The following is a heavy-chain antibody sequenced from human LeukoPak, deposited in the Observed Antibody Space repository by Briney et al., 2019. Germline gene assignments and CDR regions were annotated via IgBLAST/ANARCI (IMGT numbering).Heavy chain of an antibody. CDR2: ISSSSSYI. D-gene: IGHD2-2*01. CDR3: ARGHCSTTSCYPYYFDY. Sequence: GGSLRLSCAASGFTFSSYSMNWVRQAPGKGLEWVSSISSSSSYIYYADSAKGRFTISRDNAKNSLYLQMNSLRAEDTAVYYCARGHCSTTSCYPYYFDYWGQGTLVTVSS. CDR1: GFTFSSYS. J-gene: IGHJ4*02. V-gene: IGHV3-21*01.